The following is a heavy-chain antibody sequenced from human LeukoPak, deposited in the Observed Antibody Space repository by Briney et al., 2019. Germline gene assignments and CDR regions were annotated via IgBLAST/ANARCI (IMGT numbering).Heavy chain of an antibody. J-gene: IGHJ6*03. CDR2: INHSGST. CDR1: GGSFSGYY. V-gene: IGHV4-34*01. Sequence: PSETLSLTCAVYGGSFSGYYWSWIRQPPGKGLEWIGEINHSGSTNYNPSLKSRVTISVDTSKNQFSLKLSSVTAADTAVYYCARGRVYYYYHMDVWGKGTTVTVSS. CDR3: ARGRVYYYYHMDV.